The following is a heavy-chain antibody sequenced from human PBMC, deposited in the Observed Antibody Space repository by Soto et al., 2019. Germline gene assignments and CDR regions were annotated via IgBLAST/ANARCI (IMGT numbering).Heavy chain of an antibody. J-gene: IGHJ6*02. D-gene: IGHD3-9*01. V-gene: IGHV4-59*01. Sequence: SETLSLTCNVSGASMRSYYWTWMRLSPGKGLEWIGDIFYSGSTNLNPSLRSRLSISIDTSKNKFSLMLNSVTAADTAVYYCARDLRCCGLDVWGQGTTVTVSS. CDR3: ARDLRCCGLDV. CDR1: GASMRSYY. CDR2: IFYSGST.